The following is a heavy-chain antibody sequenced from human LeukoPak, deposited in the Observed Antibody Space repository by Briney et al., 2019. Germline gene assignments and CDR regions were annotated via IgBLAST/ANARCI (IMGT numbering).Heavy chain of an antibody. D-gene: IGHD6-13*01. CDR1: GGSFSGYY. V-gene: IGHV4-34*01. CDR3: ATIAAAGTHNWFDP. CDR2: INHSGST. J-gene: IGHJ5*02. Sequence: PSETLSLTCAVYGGSFSGYYWSWIRQPPGKGLEWIGEINHSGSTNYNPSLKSRVTISVDTSKNQFSLKLSSVTAADTAVYYCATIAAAGTHNWFDPWGQGTLVTVSS.